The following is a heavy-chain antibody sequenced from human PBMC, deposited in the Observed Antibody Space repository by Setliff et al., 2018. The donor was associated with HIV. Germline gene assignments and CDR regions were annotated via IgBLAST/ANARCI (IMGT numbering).Heavy chain of an antibody. V-gene: IGHV1-2*06. CDR2: ISPNNGAA. CDR3: ARPRVFDSLDV. Sequence: GASVKVSCKATEYMILAYKMNWVRQAPGQGLEWIGRISPNNGAAEYAPKFQGRVIMTLDTSISTAYLEIPRLTSDDAAVYYCARPRVFDSLDVWGQGTMVTVSS. CDR1: EYMILAYK. J-gene: IGHJ3*01.